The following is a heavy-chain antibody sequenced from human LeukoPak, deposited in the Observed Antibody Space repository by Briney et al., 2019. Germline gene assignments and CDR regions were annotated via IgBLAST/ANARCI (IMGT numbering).Heavy chain of an antibody. CDR1: GGSISSSNW. CDR2: IYHSGST. Sequence: KASETLSLTCTVSGGSISSSNWWSWVRQPPGKGLEWIGEIYHSGSTNYNPSLKSRVTISVDKSKNQFSLKLSSVTAADTAVYYCARGGIVGATHGAFDIWGQGTMVTVSS. V-gene: IGHV4-4*02. J-gene: IGHJ3*02. D-gene: IGHD1-26*01. CDR3: ARGGIVGATHGAFDI.